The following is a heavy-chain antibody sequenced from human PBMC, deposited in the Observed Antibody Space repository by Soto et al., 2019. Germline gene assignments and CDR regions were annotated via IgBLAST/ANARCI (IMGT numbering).Heavy chain of an antibody. J-gene: IGHJ3*02. D-gene: IGHD2-2*01. V-gene: IGHV1-45*02. CDR1: GYTFTYRY. CDR3: ARSRRVVPAAKSTDAFDI. Sequence: QMQLVQSGAEVKKTGSSVKVSCKDYGYTFTYRYLHWVRQAPGQALEWMGWITPFNGNTNYAQKFPDRVPITRDRSMSTAYMELSSLRSEDTAMYYCARSRRVVPAAKSTDAFDIWGQGTMVTVSS. CDR2: ITPFNGNT.